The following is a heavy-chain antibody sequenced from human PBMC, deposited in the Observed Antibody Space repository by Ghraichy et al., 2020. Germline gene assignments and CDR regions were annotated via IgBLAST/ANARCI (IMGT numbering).Heavy chain of an antibody. CDR1: GGSISSYH. V-gene: IGHV4-59*08. CDR3: ARRETYYGSGSYLNWFDP. CDR2: IYNSGST. D-gene: IGHD3-10*01. J-gene: IGHJ5*02. Sequence: SETLSLTCSVSGGSISSYHWSWIRQPPGKGLEWIGYIYNSGSTHYNPSLKSRVTISVDTSKNQFSLKLTSVTAADTAVYYCARRETYYGSGSYLNWFDPWGQGTLVTVSS.